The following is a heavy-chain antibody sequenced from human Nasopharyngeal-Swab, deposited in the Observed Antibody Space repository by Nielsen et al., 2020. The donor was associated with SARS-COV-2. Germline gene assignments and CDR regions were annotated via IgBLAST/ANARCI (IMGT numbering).Heavy chain of an antibody. CDR1: GFTFSDYY. D-gene: IGHD3-10*01. V-gene: IGHV3-11*05. Sequence: GGSLRLSCAASGFTFSDYYMSWIRQAPGKGLEWVSYISSSSSYTNYADSVKGRFTISRDNAKNSLYLQMNSLRADDTAVYYCVRGSIRGIIISDFDYWGQGTLVTVSS. J-gene: IGHJ4*02. CDR2: ISSSSSYT. CDR3: VRGSIRGIIISDFDY.